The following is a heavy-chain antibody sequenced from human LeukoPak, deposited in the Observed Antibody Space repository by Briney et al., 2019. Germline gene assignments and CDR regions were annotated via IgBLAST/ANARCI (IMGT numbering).Heavy chain of an antibody. CDR2: IYYSGST. V-gene: IGHV4-39*01. D-gene: IGHD4-17*01. Sequence: SETLSLTCTVSGGSISSSSYYWGWIRQPPGKGLEWIGIIYYSGSTYYNPSLKSRLTISVDMSKNQFSLRLSSVTAADTAVYYCARGSMTTVTTGGHYYYYYYMDVWGKGTTVTVSS. CDR1: GGSISSSSYY. CDR3: ARGSMTTVTTGGHYYYYYYMDV. J-gene: IGHJ6*03.